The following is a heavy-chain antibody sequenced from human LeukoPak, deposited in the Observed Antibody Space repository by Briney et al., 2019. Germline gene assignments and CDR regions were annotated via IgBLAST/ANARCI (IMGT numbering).Heavy chain of an antibody. CDR3: AREKTTVVTPGVDY. CDR1: GFTFGSFA. Sequence: GGSLRLSCAASGFTFGSFAISWVRQAPGRGLEWVSAISRRGGSTYYADSVKGRFTISRDNFQNAVDLQMNSLRAEDTAIYYCAREKTTVVTPGVDYWGQGTLVTVSS. D-gene: IGHD4-23*01. J-gene: IGHJ4*02. CDR2: ISRRGGST. V-gene: IGHV3-23*01.